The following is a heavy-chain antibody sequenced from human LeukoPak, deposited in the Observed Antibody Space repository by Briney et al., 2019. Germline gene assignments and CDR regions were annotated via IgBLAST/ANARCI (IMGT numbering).Heavy chain of an antibody. D-gene: IGHD6-19*01. J-gene: IGHJ4*02. V-gene: IGHV4-4*07. Sequence: PSETLSLTCNVSGGSISRFSWSWIRQSAGKGRVWIGRIYTSGTPNYNPSLKNRVSLSLDTSKSAFSLRLNSVTAADTAVYYCATEGAVPGIDHWGQGIQVTVSS. CDR3: ATEGAVPGIDH. CDR2: IYTSGTP. CDR1: GGSISRFS.